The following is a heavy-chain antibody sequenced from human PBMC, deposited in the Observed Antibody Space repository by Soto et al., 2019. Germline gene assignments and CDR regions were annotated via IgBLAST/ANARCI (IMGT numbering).Heavy chain of an antibody. Sequence: QVQLVESGGGLVKPGGSLRLSCAASGFTFRDYYMSWVRQAPGKGLEWVSYISGGGDDIYYADSVKGRFTISRDNADNSLYLQMSSLRAADTAIYYCARANYCFDYWGQGILGTVSS. CDR1: GFTFRDYY. CDR2: ISGGGDDI. J-gene: IGHJ4*02. D-gene: IGHD2-15*01. V-gene: IGHV3-11*01. CDR3: ARANYCFDY.